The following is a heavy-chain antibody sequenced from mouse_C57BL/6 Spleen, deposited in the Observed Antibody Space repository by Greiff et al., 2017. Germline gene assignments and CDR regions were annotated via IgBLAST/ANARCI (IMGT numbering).Heavy chain of an antibody. V-gene: IGHV2-9-1*01. CDR1: GFSLTSYA. CDR2: IWTGGGT. CDR3: ARNSVNYSNYRYYFDY. D-gene: IGHD2-5*01. J-gene: IGHJ2*01. Sequence: VQVVESGPGLVAPSQSLSITCTVSGFSLTSYAISWVRQPPGKGLEWLGVIWTGGGTNYNSALKSRLSISKDNSKSQVFLKMNSLQTDDTARYYCARNSVNYSNYRYYFDYWGQGTTLTVSS.